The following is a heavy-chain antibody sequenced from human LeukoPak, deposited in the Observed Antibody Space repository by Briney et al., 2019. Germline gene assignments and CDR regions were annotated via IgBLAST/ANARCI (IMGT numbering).Heavy chain of an antibody. D-gene: IGHD3-16*01. CDR3: VRKGGPYTFDH. V-gene: IGHV3-21*01. Sequence: SGGSLRLSCAASGFTFSGYGMNWVRQAPGKGLEWVASISSSSGYMYYADSVEGRFTISRDNAKNSLYLQMNNLRDEDTAVYYCVRKGGPYTFDHWGQGTLSPSPQ. CDR2: ISSSSGYM. J-gene: IGHJ4*02. CDR1: GFTFSGYG.